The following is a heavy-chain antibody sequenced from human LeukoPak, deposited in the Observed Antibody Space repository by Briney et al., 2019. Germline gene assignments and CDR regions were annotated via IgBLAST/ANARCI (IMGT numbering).Heavy chain of an antibody. CDR3: ARDDNYGIFVNVDY. D-gene: IGHD4-11*01. J-gene: IGHJ4*02. CDR1: GCSFILYG. CDR2: ISTSTGDT. Sequence: ASAKVSCKTSGCSFILYGISWVRQAPGQGPERMGWISTSTGDTKYTQKFQGRVTLTTDTSTSTAYMELSSLRSDDTAVYYCARDDNYGIFVNVDYWGQGTLVTVSS. V-gene: IGHV1-18*01.